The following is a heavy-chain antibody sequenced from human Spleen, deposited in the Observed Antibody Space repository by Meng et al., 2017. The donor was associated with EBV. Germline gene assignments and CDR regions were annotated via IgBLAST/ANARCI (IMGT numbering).Heavy chain of an antibody. J-gene: IGHJ4*02. CDR1: GVSFNCGNW. CDR2: INHSGST. V-gene: IGHV4-4*02. Sequence: CPRRMTLSAIRVLVAAVRGVSFNCGNWWYWVRQPPRKGVDGIGEINHSGSTHYNPPLQRRVTISVDKPKNQPSLKLSSVTAADTAVYHFARAYSSSIYYFASWGPGTLVTVSS. CDR3: ARAYSSSIYYFAS. D-gene: IGHD6-13*01.